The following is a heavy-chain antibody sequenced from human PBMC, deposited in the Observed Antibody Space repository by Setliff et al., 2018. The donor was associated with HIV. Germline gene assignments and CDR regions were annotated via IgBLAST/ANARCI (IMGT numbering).Heavy chain of an antibody. D-gene: IGHD6-19*01. J-gene: IGHJ4*02. CDR3: ARDGGSSGWYFVLGYSDY. V-gene: IGHV4-39*02. Sequence: TLSLTCSVSGDSISSSPNCWGWIRQPPGKGLEWIGSIFYSGDTYYNPSLKSRVTISIDTSKNQFSLKLNSVTAADTAMYYCARDGGSSGWYFVLGYSDYWGPGTPVTV. CDR2: IFYSGDT. CDR1: GDSISSSPNC.